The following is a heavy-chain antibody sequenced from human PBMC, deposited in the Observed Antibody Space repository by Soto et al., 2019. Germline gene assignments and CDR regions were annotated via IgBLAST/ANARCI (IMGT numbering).Heavy chain of an antibody. Sequence: GGSLRLSCAASGFTFSSYWMSWVRQAPGKGLEWVANIKQDGSEKYYVDSVKGRFTISRDNAKNSLYLQMNSLRAEDTAVYYCARALGYYYEYVDYWGQGTLVTVSS. D-gene: IGHD3-22*01. CDR1: GFTFSSYW. CDR3: ARALGYYYEYVDY. V-gene: IGHV3-7*05. J-gene: IGHJ4*02. CDR2: IKQDGSEK.